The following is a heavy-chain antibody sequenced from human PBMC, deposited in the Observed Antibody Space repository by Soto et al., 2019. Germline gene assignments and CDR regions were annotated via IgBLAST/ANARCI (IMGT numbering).Heavy chain of an antibody. CDR2: IYYSGST. CDR1: GVSISSYY. J-gene: IGHJ1*01. Sequence: SETLSLTCTVSGVSISSYYWSWIRQPPGKGLEWIGYIYYSGSTNYNPSLKSRVTISVDTSKNQFSLKLSSVTAADTAVYYCAREAVSSLQHWGQGTLVTVSS. CDR3: AREAVSSLQH. V-gene: IGHV4-59*12.